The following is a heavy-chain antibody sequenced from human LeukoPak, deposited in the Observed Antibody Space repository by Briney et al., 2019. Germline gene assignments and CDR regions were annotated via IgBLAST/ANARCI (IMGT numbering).Heavy chain of an antibody. CDR3: ARFPGSSWAFDI. V-gene: IGHV1-2*02. D-gene: IGHD6-13*01. J-gene: IGHJ3*02. Sequence: ASVKVSCKASGYTFTSYDINWVRQAPGQGLEWMGWINPNSGGTKYAQKFQGRVTLTRDTSIRTAYMELSRLRSDDTGVYYCARFPGSSWAFDIWGQGTMVTVSS. CDR2: INPNSGGT. CDR1: GYTFTSYD.